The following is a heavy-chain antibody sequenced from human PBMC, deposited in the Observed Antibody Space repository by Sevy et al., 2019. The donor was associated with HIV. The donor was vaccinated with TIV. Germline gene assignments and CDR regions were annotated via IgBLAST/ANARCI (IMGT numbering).Heavy chain of an antibody. CDR1: GFTFSNVW. CDR2: FKSKTDGGTT. Sequence: GGSLRLSCVASGFTFSNVWMSWVRQAPGKGLEWVGHFKSKTDGGTTDYAAPVRGRFTISRDDSKNTLYLQMNSLKTEDTAVYYCTTGGSLFQHWGQRTLVTVSS. D-gene: IGHD3-16*01. CDR3: TTGGSLFQH. J-gene: IGHJ1*01. V-gene: IGHV3-15*01.